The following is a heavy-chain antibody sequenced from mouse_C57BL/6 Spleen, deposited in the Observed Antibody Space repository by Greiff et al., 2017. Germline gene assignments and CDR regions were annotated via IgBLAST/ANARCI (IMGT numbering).Heavy chain of an antibody. J-gene: IGHJ3*01. CDR1: GYTFTSYT. Sequence: VQLQESGAELARPGASVKMSCKASGYTFTSYTMHWVKQRPGQGLEWIGYINPSSGYTKYNQKFKDKATLTADKYASTAYLQLSSLTSADSAVYYCARLDSNLAWFAYWGQGTLVTVSA. V-gene: IGHV1-4*01. CDR3: ARLDSNLAWFAY. D-gene: IGHD2-5*01. CDR2: INPSSGYT.